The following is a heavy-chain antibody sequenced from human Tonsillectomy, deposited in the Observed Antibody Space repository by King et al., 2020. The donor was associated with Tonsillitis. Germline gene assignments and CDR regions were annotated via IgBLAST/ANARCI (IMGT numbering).Heavy chain of an antibody. CDR2: ITTDWSRP. CDR3: ARGQYSSIYN. D-gene: IGHD2-2*01. CDR1: GFSFLSYL. Sequence: EVQLVESGGGLVQPGGSLTLSCSAAGFSFLSYLMHLVRQVQGKGLGWVSNITTDWSRPYCADPVKGRFTISRDNANNTLYLQMNSLRPEDTAVYYCARGQYSSIYNWGRGTLVTVSS. J-gene: IGHJ4*02. V-gene: IGHV3-74*01.